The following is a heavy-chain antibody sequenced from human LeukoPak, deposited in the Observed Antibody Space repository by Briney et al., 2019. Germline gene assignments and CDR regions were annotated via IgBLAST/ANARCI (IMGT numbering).Heavy chain of an antibody. Sequence: ASVKVSCKASGYTFTSYGISWVRQAPGQGLEWMGWISAYNGNTNYAQKLQGRVTMITDTSTSTAYMELRSLRSDDTAVYYCARDPYNPYYDFWSGYGAAYYYYGMDVWGQGTTVTVSS. D-gene: IGHD3-3*01. CDR2: ISAYNGNT. CDR3: ARDPYNPYYDFWSGYGAAYYYYGMDV. CDR1: GYTFTSYG. V-gene: IGHV1-18*01. J-gene: IGHJ6*02.